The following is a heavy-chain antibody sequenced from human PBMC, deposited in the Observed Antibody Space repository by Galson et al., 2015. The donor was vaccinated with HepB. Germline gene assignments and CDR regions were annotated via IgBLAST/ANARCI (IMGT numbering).Heavy chain of an antibody. D-gene: IGHD1-26*01. V-gene: IGHV4-39*01. J-gene: IGHJ4*02. CDR1: GGSISSYY. Sequence: LSLTCTVSGGSISSYYWGWIRQPPGKGLEWIGSVYYSGSTYYSPSLKSRVTISVDASKNQFSLRLNSVSAADTAAYYCARHGGASESFYYFDDWGQGTLVTVSS. CDR2: VYYSGST. CDR3: ARHGGASESFYYFDD.